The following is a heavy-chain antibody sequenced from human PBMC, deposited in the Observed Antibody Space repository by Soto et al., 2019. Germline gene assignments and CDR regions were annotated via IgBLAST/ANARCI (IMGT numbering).Heavy chain of an antibody. D-gene: IGHD3-10*01. Sequence: PSETRSLTCAVYGGSFSGYYWTWIRQPPGKGLEWIGEINHTGRSSYNPSLKSRVTISVDTSKDQFSLKLTSVTAADAALYYCARGLGTFDPWGQGTLVTVS. V-gene: IGHV4-34*01. J-gene: IGHJ5*02. CDR1: GGSFSGYY. CDR2: INHTGRS. CDR3: ARGLGTFDP.